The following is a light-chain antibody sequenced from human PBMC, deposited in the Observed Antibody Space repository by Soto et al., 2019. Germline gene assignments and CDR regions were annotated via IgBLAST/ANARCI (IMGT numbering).Light chain of an antibody. Sequence: QPVLTQSPSASASLGASVKLTCTLSRGHSSYAIAWHQQQPEKGPRYLMNLNSDGSHSKGDGIPDRFSGSSSGAERYLTISSLQSEDEADYYCQTWGTGILVFGGGTKLTVL. V-gene: IGLV4-69*01. J-gene: IGLJ2*01. CDR2: LNSDGSH. CDR3: QTWGTGILV. CDR1: RGHSSYA.